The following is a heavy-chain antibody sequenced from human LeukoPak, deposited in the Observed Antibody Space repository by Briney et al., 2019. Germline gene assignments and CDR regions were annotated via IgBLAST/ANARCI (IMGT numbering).Heavy chain of an antibody. V-gene: IGHV4-59*12. Sequence: SETLSLTCTVSGGSISSYYWSWIRQPPGKGLEWIGYIYYSGSTNYNPSLKSRVTISVDTSENQFSLKLSSVTAADTAVYYCARGQGGYDSSGYYYPLDYWGQGTLVTVSS. CDR3: ARGQGGYDSSGYYYPLDY. CDR2: IYYSGST. D-gene: IGHD3-22*01. CDR1: GGSISSYY. J-gene: IGHJ4*02.